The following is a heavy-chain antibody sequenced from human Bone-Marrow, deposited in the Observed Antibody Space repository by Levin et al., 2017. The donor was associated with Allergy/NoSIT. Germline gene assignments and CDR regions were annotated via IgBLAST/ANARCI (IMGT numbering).Heavy chain of an antibody. CDR2: IKQDGSET. V-gene: IGHV3-7*01. J-gene: IGHJ3*02. D-gene: IGHD1-1*01. CDR1: GFPFTSSW. CDR3: AREKTGPRGGFDI. Sequence: GESLKISCAASGFPFTSSWMSWVRQAPGKGLEWVANIKQDGSETHLVDSVTGRFSISRDNAKNSLYLQLNSLRAEDTAVYYCAREKTGPRGGFDIWGRGTLVTVSS.